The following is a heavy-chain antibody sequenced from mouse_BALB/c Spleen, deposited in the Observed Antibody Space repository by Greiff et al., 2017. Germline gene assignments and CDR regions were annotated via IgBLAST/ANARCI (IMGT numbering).Heavy chain of an antibody. J-gene: IGHJ4*01. CDR1: GYTFTSYW. Sequence: QVQLQQPGAELVRPGASVKLSCKASGYTFTSYWINWVKQRPGQGLEWIGNIYPSYSYTNYNQKFKDKATLTVDKSSSTAYMQLSSPTSEDSAVYYCTRGDRYDRDAMDYWGQGTSVTVSS. D-gene: IGHD2-14*01. CDR3: TRGDRYDRDAMDY. CDR2: IYPSYSYT. V-gene: IGHV1-69*02.